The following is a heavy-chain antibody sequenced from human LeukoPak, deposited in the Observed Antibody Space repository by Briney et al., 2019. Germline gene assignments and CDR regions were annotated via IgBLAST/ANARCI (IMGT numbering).Heavy chain of an antibody. Sequence: PGGSLRLSCAASGFTFSSYGMSWVRQAPGKGLEWVSAISGSGGSTYYADSVKGRFTISRDNSKNTLYLQMNSLRAEDTAVYYCAKDPTRAIAAAGMGSYMDVWGKGTTVTISS. CDR1: GFTFSSYG. J-gene: IGHJ6*03. V-gene: IGHV3-23*01. D-gene: IGHD6-13*01. CDR3: AKDPTRAIAAAGMGSYMDV. CDR2: ISGSGGST.